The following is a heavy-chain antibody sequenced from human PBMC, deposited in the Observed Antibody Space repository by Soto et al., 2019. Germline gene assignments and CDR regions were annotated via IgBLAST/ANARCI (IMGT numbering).Heavy chain of an antibody. Sequence: EVQLVESGGGLVQPGGSLRLSCVASGFTFSDHYMDWVRQAPGKGLEWVDRIRNKANSYTTEYAASVKGRFTISRDDSKNSLYLQLNNLKAEDTAIYYCARVLGELYYFDYWGQGTLVTVSS. V-gene: IGHV3-72*01. CDR1: GFTFSDHY. CDR3: ARVLGELYYFDY. CDR2: IRNKANSYTT. D-gene: IGHD3-16*01. J-gene: IGHJ4*02.